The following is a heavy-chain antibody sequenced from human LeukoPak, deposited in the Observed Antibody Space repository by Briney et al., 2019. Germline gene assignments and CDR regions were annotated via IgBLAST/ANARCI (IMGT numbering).Heavy chain of an antibody. CDR3: ARRLPTRLRDSRYYYGMDV. CDR2: IYPGDSDT. V-gene: IGHV5-51*01. CDR1: GYSFTSYW. D-gene: IGHD6-25*01. J-gene: IGHJ6*02. Sequence: GESLKISCKGSGYSFTSYWIGWVRQMPGKGLEWMGIIYPGDSDTRYSPSFQGQVTISADKSISTAYLQWSSLKASDTAMYYCARRLPTRLRDSRYYYGMDVWGQGTTVTVSS.